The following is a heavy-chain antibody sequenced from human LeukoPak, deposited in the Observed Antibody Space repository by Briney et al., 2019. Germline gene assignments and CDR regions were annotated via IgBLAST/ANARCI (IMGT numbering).Heavy chain of an antibody. V-gene: IGHV3-23*01. J-gene: IGHJ4*02. Sequence: GGSLRLSCAGSEFTFSTYAMSWVRQAPGKGLEWVSAISGSGISTYYAASVKGRFTISGDNSKNTLYLHMNSLRAEDTAVYYCARVHYFYGGNSEVYFDYWGQGTLVTVSS. D-gene: IGHD4-23*01. CDR2: ISGSGIST. CDR3: ARVHYFYGGNSEVYFDY. CDR1: EFTFSTYA.